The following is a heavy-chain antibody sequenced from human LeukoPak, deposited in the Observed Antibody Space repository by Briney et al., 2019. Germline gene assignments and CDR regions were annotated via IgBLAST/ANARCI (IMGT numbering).Heavy chain of an antibody. Sequence: PGGSLRLSCEASGFTFSSHWMHWVRQGPGKGLERVSRISNDGRSSTYAASVRGRFTISRDNAKNTLYLQMNSLRAEDTAVYYCARGPRDSGRYYSGDSWGQGTLVTVSS. D-gene: IGHD3-10*01. V-gene: IGHV3-74*01. CDR1: GFTFSSHW. CDR3: ARGPRDSGRYYSGDS. CDR2: ISNDGRSS. J-gene: IGHJ4*02.